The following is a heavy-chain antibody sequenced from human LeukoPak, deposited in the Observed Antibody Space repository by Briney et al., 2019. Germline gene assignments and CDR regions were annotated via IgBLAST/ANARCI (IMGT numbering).Heavy chain of an antibody. CDR2: IYYSGST. Sequence: KPSETLSLTCTVSGGSISSGGYYWSWIRQRPGKGLEWIGYIYYSGSTYYNPSLKSRVTISVDTSKNQFSLKLSSVTAADTAVYYCAREHYDILTGYDYFDYWGQGTLVTVSS. CDR3: AREHYDILTGYDYFDY. J-gene: IGHJ4*02. V-gene: IGHV4-31*03. D-gene: IGHD3-9*01. CDR1: GGSISSGGYY.